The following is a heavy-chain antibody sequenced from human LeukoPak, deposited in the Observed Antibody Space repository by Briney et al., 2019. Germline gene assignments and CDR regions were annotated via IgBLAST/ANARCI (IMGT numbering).Heavy chain of an antibody. V-gene: IGHV1-69*13. CDR3: ARFRGHIVVVPAAIGDYYYYGMDV. D-gene: IGHD2-2*01. CDR2: IIPIFGTA. Sequence: GASVKVSCKASGGTFSSYAISWVRQAPGQGLEWMGGIIPIFGTANYAQKFQGRVTITADESTSTAYMELSSLRSEDTAVYYCARFRGHIVVVPAAIGDYYYYGMDVRGQGTTVTVSS. J-gene: IGHJ6*02. CDR1: GGTFSSYA.